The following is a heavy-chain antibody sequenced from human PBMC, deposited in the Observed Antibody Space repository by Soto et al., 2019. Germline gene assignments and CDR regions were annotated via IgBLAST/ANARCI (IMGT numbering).Heavy chain of an antibody. CDR2: IYNDGSYT. V-gene: IGHV3-74*01. CDR1: GFIFKMYW. J-gene: IGHJ4*02. Sequence: GESLKISCAASGFIFKMYWMHWVRQTPGKGLVWISRIYNDGSYTDYADSVRGRFTISRDNVNDTLYLQMNNLRAEDSGLYYCTRGPRPISTGTGAYWGQGTQVTVSS. CDR3: TRGPRPISTGTGAY. D-gene: IGHD3-10*01.